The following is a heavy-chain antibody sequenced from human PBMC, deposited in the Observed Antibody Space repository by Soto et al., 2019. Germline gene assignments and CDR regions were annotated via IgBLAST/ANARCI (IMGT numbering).Heavy chain of an antibody. D-gene: IGHD4-17*01. J-gene: IGHJ6*02. CDR2: IIPIFGTA. Sequence: ASVKSSCRGAEGGYQNYGSTSGRQAAGLSLEWMGGIIPIFGTANYAQKFQGRVTITADESTSTAYMELSSLRSEDTAVYYCASPTTVTPRNYYYGMDVWGQRTTVTVS. V-gene: IGHV1-69*13. CDR1: EGGYQNYG. CDR3: ASPTTVTPRNYYYGMDV.